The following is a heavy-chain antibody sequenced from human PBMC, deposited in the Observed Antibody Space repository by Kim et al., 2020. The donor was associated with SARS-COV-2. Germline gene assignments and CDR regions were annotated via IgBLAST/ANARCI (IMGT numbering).Heavy chain of an antibody. J-gene: IGHJ6*02. V-gene: IGHV3-7*01. CDR2: K. Sequence: KYYVDSVKGRFIISRDNAKNSLYLQMNSLRAEDTAVYYCTTLSTSYGMDVWGQGTTVTVSS. D-gene: IGHD3-9*01. CDR3: TTLSTSYGMDV.